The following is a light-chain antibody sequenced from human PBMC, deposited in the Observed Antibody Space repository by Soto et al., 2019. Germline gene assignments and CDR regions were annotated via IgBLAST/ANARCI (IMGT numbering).Light chain of an antibody. CDR3: QQYVSSPALT. CDR2: GAS. J-gene: IGKJ4*01. CDR1: QSVSSSY. Sequence: EIVLTQSPGTLSLSPGERATLSCRASQSVSSSYFAWYQQKPGQAPRLLIYGASSRATGLPDRFSGSGSGTDFSLTISRLEPEDFAVYYCQQYVSSPALTFGGGTKLEIK. V-gene: IGKV3-20*01.